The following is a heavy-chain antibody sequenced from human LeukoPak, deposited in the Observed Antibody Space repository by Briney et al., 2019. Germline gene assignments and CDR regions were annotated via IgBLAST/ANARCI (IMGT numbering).Heavy chain of an antibody. CDR1: GFSLNTNGMC. J-gene: IGHJ5*01. D-gene: IGHD1-26*01. V-gene: IGHV2-70*01. CDR3: ARTISGSYSNWFDS. CDR2: IDWGDDK. Sequence: SGPALVKPTQTLTLTCTFSGFSLNTNGMCVSWIRQPPGKALEWLALIDWGDDKFYRTSLKTRLTISKDTSRNQVVLTLTNMDPVDTATYYCARTISGSYSNWFDSWGQGTLVTVPS.